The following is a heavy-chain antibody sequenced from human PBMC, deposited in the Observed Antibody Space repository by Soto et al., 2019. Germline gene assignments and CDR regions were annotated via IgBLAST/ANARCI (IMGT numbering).Heavy chain of an antibody. J-gene: IGHJ4*02. D-gene: IGHD3-22*01. V-gene: IGHV4-4*02. CDR1: GDSISSNKW. Sequence: SETLSLTCAVSGDSISSNKWWSWVRQPPEKGLEWIGEMYHTGSTNYNPSLKSRVTISVDKSKNQFSLKLSSVTAADTAVYYCARSSQYSSDSSEGTFDSWGRGTLVT. CDR3: ARSSQYSSDSSEGTFDS. CDR2: MYHTGST.